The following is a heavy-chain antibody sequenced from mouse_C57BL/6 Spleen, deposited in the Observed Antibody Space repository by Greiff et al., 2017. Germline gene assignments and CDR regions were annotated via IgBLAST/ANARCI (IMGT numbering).Heavy chain of an antibody. CDR3: ARDSRLRLDY. CDR2: IHYDGSST. CDR1: GFTFSAYY. J-gene: IGHJ2*01. V-gene: IGHV5-16*01. D-gene: IGHD2-4*01. Sequence: EVTVEESEGGLVQPGRSMKLSCTASGFTFSAYYMAWVRQVPEKGLEWVANIHYDGSSTYYLDSLKSRFIISGDNANNILYLHMSSLKSEDTATYYGARDSRLRLDYWGQGTTLTVSS.